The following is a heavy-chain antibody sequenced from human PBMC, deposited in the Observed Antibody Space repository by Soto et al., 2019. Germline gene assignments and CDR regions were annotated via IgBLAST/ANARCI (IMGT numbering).Heavy chain of an antibody. Sequence: QVQLVQSGAEVKKPGSSVKVSCKASGGTFSSYAISWVRQAPGQGLECMGGIIPIFGTANYAQTFQGRVTITADASTSTAYMELRSLRSEDTAVYYCARVRVRFLEWLGSEGWGQGTLVTVSS. V-gene: IGHV1-69*12. D-gene: IGHD3-3*01. CDR3: ARVRVRFLEWLGSEG. J-gene: IGHJ4*02. CDR2: IIPIFGTA. CDR1: GGTFSSYA.